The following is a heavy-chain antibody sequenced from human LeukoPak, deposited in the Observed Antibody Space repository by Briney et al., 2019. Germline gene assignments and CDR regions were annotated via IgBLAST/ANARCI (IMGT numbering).Heavy chain of an antibody. V-gene: IGHV4-4*02. CDR2: IYHSGST. D-gene: IGHD5-18*01. J-gene: IGHJ4*02. CDR1: GGSISSSNW. CDR3: ASIIVDTAMVGLYYFDY. Sequence: PSETLSLTCAVSGGSISSSNWWSWVRQPPGKGLEWIGEIYHSGSTNCNPSLKSRVTISVDKSKNQFSLKLSSVTAADTAVYYCASIIVDTAMVGLYYFDYWGQGTLVTVSS.